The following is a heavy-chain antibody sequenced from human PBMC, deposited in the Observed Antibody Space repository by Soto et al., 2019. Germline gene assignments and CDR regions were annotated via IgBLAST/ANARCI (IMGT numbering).Heavy chain of an antibody. CDR3: TKVGGLYDFWSGPLHFDL. CDR1: GFIFDDFA. D-gene: IGHD3-3*01. CDR2: ISRNSDSI. V-gene: IGHV3-9*01. J-gene: IGHJ4*02. Sequence: EAQLVESGGGLVQPGRSLRLSCVGSGFIFDDFAIHWVRQAPGKGLEWVSGISRNSDSIGYADSVKGRFTISRDNAKNALYLQMNSLRVEDTALYYCTKVGGLYDFWSGPLHFDLWGQGTLVTVSS.